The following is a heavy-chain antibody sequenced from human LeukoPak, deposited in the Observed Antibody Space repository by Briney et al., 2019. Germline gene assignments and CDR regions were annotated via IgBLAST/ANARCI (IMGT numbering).Heavy chain of an antibody. CDR1: GGTFSIYA. J-gene: IGHJ3*01. CDR3: ASGIIDYGDYSDAFDL. D-gene: IGHD4-17*01. Sequence: VASVTVSFKCSGGTFSIYAISWVRQAPGQGLEWVGRIIPILGRANYSQKFQGRVTITADKSTSTASMELSSLRSEDTAVYYCASGIIDYGDYSDAFDLWGQGTMVTVSS. V-gene: IGHV1-69*04. CDR2: IIPILGRA.